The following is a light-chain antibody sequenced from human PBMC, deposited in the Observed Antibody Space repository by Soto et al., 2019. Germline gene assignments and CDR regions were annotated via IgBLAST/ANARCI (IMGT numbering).Light chain of an antibody. CDR3: QQYESLTLT. Sequence: DIQMTQSPSSLSASGGDRVTITCQASQDINKNLIWYQQKPGRAPKLLIYDASDLETGVPSRFSGSGSGTGVTFTISSLKTEDCATYYCQQYESLTLTFGQGTRLEIK. V-gene: IGKV1-33*01. J-gene: IGKJ5*01. CDR2: DAS. CDR1: QDINKN.